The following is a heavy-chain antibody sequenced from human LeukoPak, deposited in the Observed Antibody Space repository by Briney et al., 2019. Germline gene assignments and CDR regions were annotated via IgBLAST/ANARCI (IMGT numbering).Heavy chain of an antibody. V-gene: IGHV4-59*12. CDR3: ARYGGSGTYFFDY. CDR2: IYYSGST. Sequence: SETLSLTCTVSGGSIDNYHWSWIRQPPGKGLEWIGYIYYSGSTNYNPSLKSRVTMSLDMSKNQFSLKLSSVTAADTAVCYCARYGGSGTYFFDYWGRGTLVTVSS. J-gene: IGHJ4*02. D-gene: IGHD3-10*01. CDR1: GGSIDNYH.